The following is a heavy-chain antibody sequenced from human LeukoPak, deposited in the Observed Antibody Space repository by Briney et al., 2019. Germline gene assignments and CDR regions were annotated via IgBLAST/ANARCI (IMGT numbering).Heavy chain of an antibody. D-gene: IGHD3-10*01. V-gene: IGHV3-11*06. CDR1: GFTFSDYY. J-gene: IGHJ4*02. Sequence: GGSLRLSCAASGFTFSDYYMSWIRQAPGKGLEWVSYISSRSSYTNYADSVKGRFTISRDNAKNSLYLQMNSLRAEDTAVYYCAREFSHYYGSGSYRYYFDYWGQGTLVTVSS. CDR3: AREFSHYYGSGSYRYYFDY. CDR2: ISSRSSYT.